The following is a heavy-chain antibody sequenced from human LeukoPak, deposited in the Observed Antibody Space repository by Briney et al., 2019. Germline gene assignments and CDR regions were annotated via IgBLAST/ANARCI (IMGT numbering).Heavy chain of an antibody. Sequence: GGSLRLSCAASGFTFSSYAMHWVRQAPGKGLEWVAVISYDGSNKYYADSVKGRFTISRDNSKNTLFLQMNSLRAEDTAVYYCARADLRFLEWLLFDYWGQGTLVTVSS. CDR2: ISYDGSNK. CDR3: ARADLRFLEWLLFDY. V-gene: IGHV3-30-3*01. J-gene: IGHJ4*02. D-gene: IGHD3-3*01. CDR1: GFTFSSYA.